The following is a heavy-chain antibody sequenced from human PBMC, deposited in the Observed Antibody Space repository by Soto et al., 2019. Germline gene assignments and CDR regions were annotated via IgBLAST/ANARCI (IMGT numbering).Heavy chain of an antibody. CDR3: ARAEYYYDSSGYYSEDYYGMDV. CDR2: IWYDGSNK. J-gene: IGHJ6*02. Sequence: XGSLRLSCAAAGFTFSSYGMHWVRQAPGKGLDWVAVIWYDGSNKYYADSVKGRFTISRDNSKNTLYLQMNSLRAEDTAVYYCARAEYYYDSSGYYSEDYYGMDVWGQGTTVTVSS. CDR1: GFTFSSYG. V-gene: IGHV3-33*01. D-gene: IGHD3-22*01.